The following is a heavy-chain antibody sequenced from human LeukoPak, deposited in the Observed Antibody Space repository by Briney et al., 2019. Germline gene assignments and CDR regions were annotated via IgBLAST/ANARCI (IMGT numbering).Heavy chain of an antibody. Sequence: PGGSLRLSCAVSGLTFSRSWMHWVRQAPGKGLEWVGRIRSKANSYATAYAASVKGRFTISRDDSKNTAYLQMNSLKAEDTAVYYCTRLSSSGFDYWGQGTLVTVSS. V-gene: IGHV3-73*01. CDR2: IRSKANSYAT. CDR1: GLTFSRSW. D-gene: IGHD6-19*01. CDR3: TRLSSSGFDY. J-gene: IGHJ4*02.